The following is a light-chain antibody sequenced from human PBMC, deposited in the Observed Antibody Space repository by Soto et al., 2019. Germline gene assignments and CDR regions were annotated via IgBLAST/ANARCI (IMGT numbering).Light chain of an antibody. V-gene: IGKV1-5*03. CDR2: KAS. Sequence: DIQMTQSPSTLSASVGDRVTITCRASQSISTWLAWYQQKPGKAPKLLIYKASNLESGVPSRFNGSGSGAEFTLTINSLQPDYFSTYYCQQNNCYSWTFGQGT. J-gene: IGKJ1*01. CDR1: QSISTW. CDR3: QQNNCYSWT.